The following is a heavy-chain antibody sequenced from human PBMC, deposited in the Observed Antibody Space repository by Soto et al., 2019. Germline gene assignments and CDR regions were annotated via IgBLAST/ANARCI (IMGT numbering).Heavy chain of an antibody. CDR2: IRGSGVNT. J-gene: IGHJ6*02. CDR3: AKDGLQDWGQDYYYGMDV. CDR1: GFIFSNYA. D-gene: IGHD7-27*01. V-gene: IGHV3-23*01. Sequence: EVQVLESGGGLVQRGGSLRLSCAASGFIFSNYAMSWVRQAPGKGPEWVSRIRGSGVNTFYADSVKGRFTISRDNSKNMLDLQMSSLRAEDTARYYGAKDGLQDWGQDYYYGMDVWGQGTTVTVSS.